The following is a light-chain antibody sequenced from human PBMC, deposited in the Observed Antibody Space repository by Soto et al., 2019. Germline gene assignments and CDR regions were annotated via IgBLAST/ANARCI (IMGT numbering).Light chain of an antibody. CDR1: QSISSY. CDR3: LQHNSYPRT. V-gene: IGKV1-17*01. Sequence: DIQMTQVPSSLSASVGDRVAITCLASQSISSYLNWYQQKPGKAHKLLIYAASNLQSGVPSRFSGSGSGTEFSLTISSLQPEDFATYYCLQHNSYPRTFGQGTKVDIK. CDR2: AAS. J-gene: IGKJ1*01.